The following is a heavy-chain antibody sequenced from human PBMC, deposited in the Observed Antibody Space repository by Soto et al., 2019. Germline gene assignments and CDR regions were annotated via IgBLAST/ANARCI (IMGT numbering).Heavy chain of an antibody. Sequence: ASVKISCKASGYTFTGYYMHWVRQAPGQGLEWMGWINPNSGGTNYAQKFQGWVTMTRDTSISTAYMELSRLRSDDTAVYYCARTDSGHVPDYWGQGTLVTVSS. CDR1: GYTFTGYY. V-gene: IGHV1-2*04. J-gene: IGHJ4*02. CDR3: ARTDSGHVPDY. D-gene: IGHD5-12*01. CDR2: INPNSGGT.